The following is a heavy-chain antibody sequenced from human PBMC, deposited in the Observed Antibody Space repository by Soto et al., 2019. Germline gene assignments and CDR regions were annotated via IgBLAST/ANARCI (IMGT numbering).Heavy chain of an antibody. CDR1: GYTFTSYG. CDR2: ISAYNGNT. Sequence: SVKVSCKDSGYTFTSYGISWVRQAPGQGLEWMGWISAYNGNTNYAQKLQGRVAMTTDTSTSTAYMELRSLRSDDTAVYYCARDQPYSSSWYTFDYWGQGTLVTVSS. V-gene: IGHV1-18*01. J-gene: IGHJ4*02. D-gene: IGHD6-13*01. CDR3: ARDQPYSSSWYTFDY.